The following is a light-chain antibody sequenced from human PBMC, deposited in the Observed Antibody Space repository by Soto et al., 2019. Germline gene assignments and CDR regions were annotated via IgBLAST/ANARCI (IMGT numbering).Light chain of an antibody. CDR1: QSLSHY. V-gene: IGKV3-11*01. CDR3: QQRSNWPIT. J-gene: IGKJ5*01. CDR2: DAS. Sequence: EIVLTQSPATLSLSPGESATLSCRASQSLSHYLAWYQQKPGQAPRLLIYDASHRATGIPVRFSGSGSGTDFTLTISSLEPEDFAVYYCQQRSNWPITFGQGTRLEIK.